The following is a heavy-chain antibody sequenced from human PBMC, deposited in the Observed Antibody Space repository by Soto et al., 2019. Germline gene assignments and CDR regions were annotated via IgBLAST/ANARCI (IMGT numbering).Heavy chain of an antibody. CDR3: ARVMIVATITGNYYYYGMDV. D-gene: IGHD5-12*01. J-gene: IGHJ6*02. CDR2: ISAYNGNT. Sequence: ASVKVSCKASGYTFTSYGISWVRQAPGQGLEWMGWISAYNGNTNYAQKLQGRVTTTTDTSTSTAYMELRSLRSDDTAVYYCARVMIVATITGNYYYYGMDVWGQGTTVTVSS. V-gene: IGHV1-18*01. CDR1: GYTFTSYG.